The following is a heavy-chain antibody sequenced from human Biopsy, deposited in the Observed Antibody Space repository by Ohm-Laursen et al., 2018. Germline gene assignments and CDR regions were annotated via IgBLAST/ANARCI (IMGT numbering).Heavy chain of an antibody. D-gene: IGHD2-15*01. Sequence: SDTLSLTCTVSGGSLNFYYWSWIRQPPGKGLEWIGYMYYSGSTKYSPSLKNRVTVSFDTSRNQFSLRLTSMTPADTAVFYCARRGSGGRSFDYWGQGSLVTVSS. CDR3: ARRGSGGRSFDY. CDR1: GGSLNFYY. CDR2: MYYSGST. J-gene: IGHJ4*02. V-gene: IGHV4-59*07.